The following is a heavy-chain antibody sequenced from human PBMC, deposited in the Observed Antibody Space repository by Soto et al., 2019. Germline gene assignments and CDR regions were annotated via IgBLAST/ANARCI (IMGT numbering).Heavy chain of an antibody. V-gene: IGHV1-2*04. CDR3: AIWGWPSGYYYGMDV. CDR2: INPNSGGT. CDR1: GYTFTGYY. Sequence: ASVKVSCKASGYTFTGYYMHWVRQAPGQGLEWMGWINPNSGGTNYAQKFQGWVTMTRDTSISTAYMELSRLRSDDTAVYYCAIWGWPSGYYYGMDVWGQGTTVTVSS. J-gene: IGHJ6*02. D-gene: IGHD3-10*01.